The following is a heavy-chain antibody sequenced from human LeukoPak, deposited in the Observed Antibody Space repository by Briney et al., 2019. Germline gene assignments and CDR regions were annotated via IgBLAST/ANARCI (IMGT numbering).Heavy chain of an antibody. Sequence: PSEPLSLICSVWGGSISCGHYYWSWIRQPPGKGLEWIGYIYYSGSTYYNPSLKSRVTISVDTSKNQFSLKLSSVTAADTAVYYCASLNYWGQGTLVTVSS. CDR2: IYYSGST. J-gene: IGHJ4*02. CDR3: ASLNY. V-gene: IGHV4-30-4*01. CDR1: GGSISCGHYY.